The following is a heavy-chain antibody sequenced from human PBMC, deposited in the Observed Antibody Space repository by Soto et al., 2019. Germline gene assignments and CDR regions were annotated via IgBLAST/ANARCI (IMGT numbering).Heavy chain of an antibody. D-gene: IGHD2-2*01. CDR1: GFTFSDYF. V-gene: IGHV3-11*06. CDR3: VRDSARIVGVRRVDGDNWFDP. J-gene: IGHJ5*02. Sequence: PWGSLRLPWAASGFTFSDYFMSWIRQAPGKGLEWVSFICGSSNNKKSADSVKGRFTICRDNAKNSLYLQMNSLRAEDTAVYYCVRDSARIVGVRRVDGDNWFDPWGQGTLVTVSS. CDR2: ICGSSNNK.